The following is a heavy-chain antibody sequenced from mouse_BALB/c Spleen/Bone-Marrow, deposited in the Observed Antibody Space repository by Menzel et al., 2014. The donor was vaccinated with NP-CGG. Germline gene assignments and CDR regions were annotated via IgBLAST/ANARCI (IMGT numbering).Heavy chain of an antibody. Sequence: QVQLKESGAELVMPGASVKMSCKASGYTFTDYWMHWVKQRPGQGLEWTGAIDTSDSYTSYNQKFKGKATLTVDESSSTAYIQLSSLTSEASAVYYCARETGWYFDVWGAGTTVTVSS. CDR2: IDTSDSYT. J-gene: IGHJ1*01. V-gene: IGHV1-69*01. CDR3: ARETGWYFDV. D-gene: IGHD4-1*01. CDR1: GYTFTDYW.